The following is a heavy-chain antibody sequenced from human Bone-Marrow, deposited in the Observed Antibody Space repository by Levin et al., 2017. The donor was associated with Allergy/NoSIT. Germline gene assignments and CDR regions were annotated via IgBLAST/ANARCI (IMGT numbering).Heavy chain of an antibody. Sequence: SCAASGFTFRSYGMHWVRQAPGKGLEWVAVISYDGSHKDYADSVKGRFTISRDDSKNTLYLQMNSLRAEDTAMYYCAKEKEILRYFDWLHYWGQGTLVTVSS. J-gene: IGHJ4*02. V-gene: IGHV3-30*18. CDR1: GFTFRSYG. CDR3: AKEKEILRYFDWLHY. D-gene: IGHD3-9*01. CDR2: ISYDGSHK.